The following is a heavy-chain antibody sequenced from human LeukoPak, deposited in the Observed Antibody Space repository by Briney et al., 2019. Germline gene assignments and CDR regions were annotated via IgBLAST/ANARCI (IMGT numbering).Heavy chain of an antibody. CDR2: ISYDGSNK. V-gene: IGHV3-30*03. Sequence: PGRSLRLSCAASGFTFSSYGMHWVRQAPGKGLEWVAVISYDGSNKYFADSVKGRFTISRDNSKNTLYLQMNSLRAEDTAVYYCAARSVTTYWYFDLWGRGTLVTVSS. D-gene: IGHD4-17*01. CDR3: AARSVTTYWYFDL. J-gene: IGHJ2*01. CDR1: GFTFSSYG.